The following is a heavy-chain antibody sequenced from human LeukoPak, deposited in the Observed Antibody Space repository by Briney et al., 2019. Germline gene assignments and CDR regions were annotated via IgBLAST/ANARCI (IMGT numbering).Heavy chain of an antibody. Sequence: PSETLSLTCTVSGGSISSGSYYWSWIRQPAGKGLEWIGRIYTSGSTNYNPSLKSRVTISVDTSKNQFSLKLSSVTAADTAVYYCARGGYYDSPDYWGQGTLATVSS. J-gene: IGHJ4*02. V-gene: IGHV4-61*02. CDR1: GGSISSGSYY. CDR2: IYTSGST. CDR3: ARGGYYDSPDY. D-gene: IGHD3-22*01.